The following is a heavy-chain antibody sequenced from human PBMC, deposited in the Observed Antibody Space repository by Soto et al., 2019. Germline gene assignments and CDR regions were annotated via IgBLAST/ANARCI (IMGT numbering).Heavy chain of an antibody. J-gene: IGHJ4*02. Sequence: GASVKVSCKASGYTFTSYDINWVRQATGQGLEWMGWMNPNSGNTGYAQKFQGRVTMTRNTSISTAYMELSSLRSEDTAVYYCARGLGVLRYFDWLFNEFDYWGQGTLVTVSS. CDR2: MNPNSGNT. D-gene: IGHD3-9*01. CDR3: ARGLGVLRYFDWLFNEFDY. V-gene: IGHV1-8*01. CDR1: GYTFTSYD.